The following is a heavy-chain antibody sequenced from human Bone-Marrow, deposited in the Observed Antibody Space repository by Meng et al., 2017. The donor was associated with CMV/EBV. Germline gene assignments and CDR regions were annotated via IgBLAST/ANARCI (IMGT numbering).Heavy chain of an antibody. CDR1: GYNFRTFG. V-gene: IGHV1-18*01. J-gene: IGHJ6*02. D-gene: IGHD2-2*01. CDR3: ARTHCSSTSCSNYYYYGMDV. CDR2: ISGYNGNT. Sequence: ASVKVSCKASGYNFRTFGISWVRKAPGQGLEWMGWISGYNGNTNYTQKFQGRVTMTRDTSTSTAYMELRSLRSDDTAVYYCARTHCSSTSCSNYYYYGMDVWGQGTTVTVSS.